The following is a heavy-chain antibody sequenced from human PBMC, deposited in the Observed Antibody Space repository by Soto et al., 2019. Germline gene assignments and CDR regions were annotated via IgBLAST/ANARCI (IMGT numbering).Heavy chain of an antibody. CDR2: ISSSGGST. Sequence: GGPLRLSCEASGFNFSSYAMSWVRQAPGKGLEWVSSISSSGGSTYYADSVKGRFTISRDNSKNTLYLQMNSLRADDTAVYYCATLVAATSGYWGQGAVVTVSS. CDR1: GFNFSSYA. D-gene: IGHD2-15*01. CDR3: ATLVAATSGY. V-gene: IGHV3-23*01. J-gene: IGHJ4*02.